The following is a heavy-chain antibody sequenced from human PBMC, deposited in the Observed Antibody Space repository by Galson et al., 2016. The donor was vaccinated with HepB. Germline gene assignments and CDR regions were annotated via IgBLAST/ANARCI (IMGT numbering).Heavy chain of an antibody. CDR2: IKTDGSRT. D-gene: IGHD5-24*01. V-gene: IGHV3-7*03. J-gene: IGHJ4*02. Sequence: SLRLSCAASGFTFSNHWMSWVRQAPGKRPEWLANIKTDGSRTWYVGSVEGRFTISRDNAKNSLYLQMYSLTVEDTAVYYCLREDNYGDYWGQGTLVTVSS. CDR1: GFTFSNHW. CDR3: LREDNYGDY.